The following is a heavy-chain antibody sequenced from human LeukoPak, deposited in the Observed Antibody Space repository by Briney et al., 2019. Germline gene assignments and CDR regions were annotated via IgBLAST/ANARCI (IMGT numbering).Heavy chain of an antibody. Sequence: GGSLRLSCAASGFTFSSYAVSWVRQAPGKGLEWVSAISGSGGSTYYADFVKGRFTISRDNSKNTLYLQMNGLRAEDTAVYYCAKTPAYVVIYYFDYWGQGTLVTVSS. D-gene: IGHD3-22*01. V-gene: IGHV3-23*01. CDR1: GFTFSSYA. CDR2: ISGSGGST. J-gene: IGHJ4*02. CDR3: AKTPAYVVIYYFDY.